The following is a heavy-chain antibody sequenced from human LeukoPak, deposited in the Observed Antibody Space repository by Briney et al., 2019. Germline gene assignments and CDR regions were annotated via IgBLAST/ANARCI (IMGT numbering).Heavy chain of an antibody. CDR1: GFTFSRYA. J-gene: IGHJ4*02. V-gene: IGHV3-23*01. Sequence: QSGGSLRLSCAASGFTFSRYAMNWVRQAPRKGLEWVSALSGSATTAFYADSVKGRFTISRDNSKNTLFLQMNSLRAEDTAVYYCAKAVYDTSGHYYYFDYWGQGTLVTVSS. CDR2: LSGSATTA. CDR3: AKAVYDTSGHYYYFDY. D-gene: IGHD3-22*01.